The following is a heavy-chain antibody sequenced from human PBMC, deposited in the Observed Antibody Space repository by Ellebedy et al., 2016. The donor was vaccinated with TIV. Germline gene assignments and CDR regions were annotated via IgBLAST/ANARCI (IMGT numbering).Heavy chain of an antibody. CDR3: ARTYSSGWYDWFDP. V-gene: IGHV4-61*01. D-gene: IGHD6-19*01. J-gene: IGHJ5*02. Sequence: SETLSLXXTVSGGSVSSGSYYWNWIRQPPGKGLEWIGYIYYSGSTNYNPSLKSRVTISGDTSKNQFSLKLSSVTAADTAVYYCARTYSSGWYDWFDPWGQGTLVTVSS. CDR1: GGSVSSGSYY. CDR2: IYYSGST.